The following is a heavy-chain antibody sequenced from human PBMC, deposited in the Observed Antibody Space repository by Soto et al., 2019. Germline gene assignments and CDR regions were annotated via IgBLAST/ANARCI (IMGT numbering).Heavy chain of an antibody. CDR2: IIPIFGPA. V-gene: IGHV1-69*06. Sequence: QVQLVQSGAEVKKPGSSVTVSCKASGGTFSSYAISWVRQAPGQRLEWMGGIIPIFGPANYAQKVQGRVTITADKSTSAAYMELSSHSPEDTDVNYCASHAYAYCGGHCYWGHWFVPWGQGPLVTVSS. CDR1: GGTFSSYA. CDR3: ASHAYAYCGGHCYWGHWFVP. D-gene: IGHD2-21*02. J-gene: IGHJ5*02.